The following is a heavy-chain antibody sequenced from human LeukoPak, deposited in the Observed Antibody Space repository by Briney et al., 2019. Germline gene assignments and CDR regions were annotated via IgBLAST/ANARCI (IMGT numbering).Heavy chain of an antibody. J-gene: IGHJ4*02. D-gene: IGHD3-9*01. CDR3: ARGQDDILTGYYFDY. V-gene: IGHV4-34*01. CDR2: INHSGST. Sequence: PSETLSLTCAVYGGSFSGYYWSWIRQPPGKGLEWIGEINHSGSTNYNPSLKSRVTISVDTSKNQFSLKPSSVTAADTAVYYCARGQDDILTGYYFDYWGQGTLVTVSS. CDR1: GGSFSGYY.